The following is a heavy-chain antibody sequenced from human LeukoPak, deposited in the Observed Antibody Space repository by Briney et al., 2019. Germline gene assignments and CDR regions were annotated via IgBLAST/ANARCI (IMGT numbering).Heavy chain of an antibody. CDR3: AREPRRIAAAGHDAFDI. CDR2: IHPSGGST. Sequence: ASVKVSCKASGYTFTSYYIHWVRQAPGQGLEWMGMIHPSGGSTSYAQEFQGRVTMTRDTSTSTVYMELSSLRSDDPAVYYCAREPRRIAAAGHDAFDIWGQGTMVTVSS. J-gene: IGHJ3*02. V-gene: IGHV1-46*01. D-gene: IGHD6-13*01. CDR1: GYTFTSYY.